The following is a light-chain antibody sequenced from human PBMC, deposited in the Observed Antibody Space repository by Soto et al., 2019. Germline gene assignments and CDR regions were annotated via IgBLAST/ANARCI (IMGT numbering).Light chain of an antibody. J-gene: IGLJ2*01. CDR2: YDS. CDR3: QVWDSISDHVV. CDR1: NIGSKR. Sequence: SYELTQPPSVSVAPGKTARITCGGKNIGSKRVPWYQQKPGQAPVLVIYYDSDRPSGMPERFSGSNSGNTATLTISRVEAGDEADYYCQVWDSISDHVVFGGGTQLTVL. V-gene: IGLV3-21*04.